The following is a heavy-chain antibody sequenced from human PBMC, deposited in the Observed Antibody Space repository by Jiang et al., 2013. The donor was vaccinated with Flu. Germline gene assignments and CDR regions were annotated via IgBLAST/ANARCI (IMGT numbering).Heavy chain of an antibody. CDR1: GDSVSSNSAT. Sequence: SGDSVSSNSATWHWIRQSPSRGLEWLGRTYFRSKWSDDYAVSVKSRITISPDTSKNQFSLHLNFVTLEDTAVYYCARANHRTTEYYFDYWGQGTLVTVSS. CDR3: ARANHRTTEYYFDY. D-gene: IGHD1-1*01. J-gene: IGHJ4*02. CDR2: TYFRSKWSD. V-gene: IGHV6-1*01.